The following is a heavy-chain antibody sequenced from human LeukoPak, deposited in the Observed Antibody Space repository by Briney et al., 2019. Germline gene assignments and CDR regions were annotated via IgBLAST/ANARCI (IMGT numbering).Heavy chain of an antibody. V-gene: IGHV3-43*02. Sequence: GGSLRLSCAASGFTFDDYAMDWVRQAPGRVLEWVSPISGDGGSTYYADSVKGRFTIARSNSKNSLYLQRNSLRTEDIALYYCAKGGILLPYDAFDIWGQGTMVTVSS. J-gene: IGHJ3*02. D-gene: IGHD2-15*01. CDR3: AKGGILLPYDAFDI. CDR1: GFTFDDYA. CDR2: ISGDGGST.